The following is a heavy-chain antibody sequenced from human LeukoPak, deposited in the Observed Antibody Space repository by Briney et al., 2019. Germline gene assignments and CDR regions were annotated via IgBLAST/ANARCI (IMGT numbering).Heavy chain of an antibody. J-gene: IGHJ4*02. CDR2: ISAYNGNT. V-gene: IGHV1-18*01. Sequence: ASVKVSCKASGYTFTSCDINWVRQATGQGLEWMGWISAYNGNTNYAQKLQGRVTMTTDTSTSTAYMELRSLRSDDTAVYYCARDPPRYLSWKLPTYGDYFDYWGQGTLVTVSS. CDR1: GYTFTSCD. D-gene: IGHD1-26*01. CDR3: ARDPPRYLSWKLPTYGDYFDY.